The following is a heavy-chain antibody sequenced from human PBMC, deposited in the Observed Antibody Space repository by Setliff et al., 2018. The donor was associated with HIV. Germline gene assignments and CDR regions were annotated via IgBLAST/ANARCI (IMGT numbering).Heavy chain of an antibody. Sequence: ASVKVSCKVSGYTLSELSMHWVRQAPGEGLEWMGGFDPEDGETIYAEKFQGRVTMTRDTSISTAYMELSSLRSEDTAVYYCARGLTAANYQNYYYMDVWGKGTTVTVSS. D-gene: IGHD2-2*01. CDR1: GYTLSELS. J-gene: IGHJ6*03. V-gene: IGHV1-24*01. CDR2: FDPEDGET. CDR3: ARGLTAANYQNYYYMDV.